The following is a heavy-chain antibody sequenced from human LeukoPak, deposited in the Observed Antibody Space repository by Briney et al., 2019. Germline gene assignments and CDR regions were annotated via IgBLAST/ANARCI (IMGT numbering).Heavy chain of an antibody. J-gene: IGHJ2*01. CDR2: MNPSRGYT. CDR3: ARISDHNWYFDL. Sequence: ASVKVSCKASGYPFTTYDINWVRKATGQGLEWMGWMNPSRGYTGYSQKFQGRVTMTRNTSITTAYMELNSLRSEDTAVYYCARISDHNWYFDLWGRGTLVTVSS. CDR1: GYPFTTYD. V-gene: IGHV1-8*01. D-gene: IGHD1-14*01.